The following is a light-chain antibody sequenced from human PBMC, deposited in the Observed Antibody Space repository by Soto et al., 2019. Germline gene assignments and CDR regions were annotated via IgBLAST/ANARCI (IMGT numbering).Light chain of an antibody. CDR3: QQRSNWPRGT. J-gene: IGKJ4*01. V-gene: IGKV3-11*01. CDR2: DAS. CDR1: QSVSSY. Sequence: EIVSTQSPATLSLSPGERATLSCRASQSVSSYLAWYQQKPGQAPRLLIYDASNRATGIPARFSGSGSGTDFTLTTSSLEPEDFAVYYCQQRSNWPRGTFGGGTKVDIK.